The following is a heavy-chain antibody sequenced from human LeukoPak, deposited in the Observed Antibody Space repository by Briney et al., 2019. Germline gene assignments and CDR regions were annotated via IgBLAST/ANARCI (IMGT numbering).Heavy chain of an antibody. V-gene: IGHV4-34*09. CDR2: IYYSGST. J-gene: IGHJ3*02. CDR1: GGSFSGYY. CDR3: ARDRGAVAGDAFDI. Sequence: SETLSLTCAVYGGSFSGYYWSWIRQPPGKGLEWIGYIYYSGSTYYNPSLKSRVTISVDTSKNQFSLKLSSVTAADTAVYYCARDRGAVAGDAFDIWGQGTMATVSS. D-gene: IGHD6-19*01.